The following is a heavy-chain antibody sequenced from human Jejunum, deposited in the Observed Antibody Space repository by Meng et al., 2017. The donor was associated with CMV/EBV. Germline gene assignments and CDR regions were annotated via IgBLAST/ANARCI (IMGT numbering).Heavy chain of an antibody. D-gene: IGHD1-26*01. Sequence: SCKASGYTFTGYQMHWVRQAPGQGLEWVGRINPKNGDTEYAEKFQGRVTMTRDTSITTAYMEVSRLRSDDTALYYCATTYSGGYETSWGQGTLVTVSS. J-gene: IGHJ4*02. CDR2: INPKNGDT. CDR1: GYTFTGYQ. CDR3: ATTYSGGYETS. V-gene: IGHV1-2*06.